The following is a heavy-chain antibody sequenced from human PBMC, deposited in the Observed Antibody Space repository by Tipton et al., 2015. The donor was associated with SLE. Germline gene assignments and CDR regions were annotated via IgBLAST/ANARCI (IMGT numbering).Heavy chain of an antibody. J-gene: IGHJ4*02. D-gene: IGHD3-3*01. CDR3: ARVNGGVVPYYFDY. Sequence: TLSLTCAVYGGSFSGYYWSWIRQPPGKGLEWIGEINHSGSTNYNPSLKSRVTISVDTPKNQVSLKLSSVTAADTAVYYCARVNGGVVPYYFDYWGQGTLVTVSS. V-gene: IGHV4-34*01. CDR2: INHSGST. CDR1: GGSFSGYY.